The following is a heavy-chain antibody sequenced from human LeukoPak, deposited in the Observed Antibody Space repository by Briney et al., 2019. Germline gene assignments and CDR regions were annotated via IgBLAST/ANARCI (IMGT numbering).Heavy chain of an antibody. CDR2: IKQDGSEK. CDR1: GFTFSSYA. J-gene: IGHJ4*02. D-gene: IGHD1-26*01. CDR3: ASGEVGATLFDY. V-gene: IGHV3-7*01. Sequence: GRSLRLSCAASGFTFSSYALHWVRQAPGKGLEWVANIKQDGSEKYYVDSVKGRFTISRDNAKNSLYLQMNSLRAEDTPVYYCASGEVGATLFDYWGQGTPVTVSS.